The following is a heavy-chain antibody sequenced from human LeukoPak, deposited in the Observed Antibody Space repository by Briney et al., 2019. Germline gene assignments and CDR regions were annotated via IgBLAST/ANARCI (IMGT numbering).Heavy chain of an antibody. Sequence: ASVKVSCKASGYTFTGYYMHWVRQAPGQGLEWMGWINPNSGDTKYSQKFQGRVTMTRDTSIRTAYMELTRLRSDDTAVYYCATQRGSYLWGTDFDYWGQGTLVSVSS. J-gene: IGHJ4*02. CDR3: ATQRGSYLWGTDFDY. V-gene: IGHV1-2*02. CDR1: GYTFTGYY. CDR2: INPNSGDT. D-gene: IGHD3-16*01.